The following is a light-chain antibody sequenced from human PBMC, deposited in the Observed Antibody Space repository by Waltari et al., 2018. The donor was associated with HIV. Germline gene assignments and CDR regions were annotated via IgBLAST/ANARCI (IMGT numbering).Light chain of an antibody. Sequence: QPLLPPPPSLSRAPGLGATVSPTGTGPNIGPGYDVPWYQQLPGTAPNLLIYGNINRPSGVPDRFSASKSGTSASLAITGLQPEDEADYYCQSYDSSLSAWVFGGGTKLTVL. CDR3: QSYDSSLSAWV. CDR2: GNI. V-gene: IGLV1-40*01. J-gene: IGLJ3*02. CDR1: GPNIGPGYD.